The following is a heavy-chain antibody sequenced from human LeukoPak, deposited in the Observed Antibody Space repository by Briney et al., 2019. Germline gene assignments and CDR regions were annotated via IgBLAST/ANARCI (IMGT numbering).Heavy chain of an antibody. CDR2: IYYSGST. V-gene: IGHV4-61*01. CDR3: ASEGAGTFDY. CDR1: GGFVSSGSYY. J-gene: IGHJ4*02. Sequence: PSETLSLTCTVSGGFVSSGSYYWRWIRQPPGKGLEWIGYIYYSGSTNYNPSLKSRVTISVDTSKNQFSLKLSSVTAADTAVYYCASEGAGTFDYWGQGTLVTVSS. D-gene: IGHD6-13*01.